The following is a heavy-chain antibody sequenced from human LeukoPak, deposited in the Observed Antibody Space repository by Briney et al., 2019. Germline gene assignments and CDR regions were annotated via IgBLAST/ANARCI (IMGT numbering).Heavy chain of an antibody. V-gene: IGHV3-30*04. Sequence: GGSPRLSCAASGFTFSNYAMHWVRQAPGKGLEWVAVISYDGTKRYYQDSVKGRFTISRDNSRNTLYLQVSSLRPEDTAVYYCARDLVSGSYGGWFDPRGQGTLVTVSS. D-gene: IGHD1-26*01. CDR1: GFTFSNYA. J-gene: IGHJ5*02. CDR2: ISYDGTKR. CDR3: ARDLVSGSYGGWFDP.